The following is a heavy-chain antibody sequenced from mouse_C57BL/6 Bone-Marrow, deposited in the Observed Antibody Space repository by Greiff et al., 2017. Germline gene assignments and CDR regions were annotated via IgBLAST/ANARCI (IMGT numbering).Heavy chain of an antibody. CDR3: ERHDGNPFAY. CDR1: GFSFNTYA. V-gene: IGHV10-1*01. Sequence: EVQLVESGGGLVQPKGSLKLSCAASGFSFNTYAMNWVRQAPGKGLEWVARIRSKSNNYATYYADSVKDRFTISRDDSESMLYLQMNNLKTEDTAMYYCERHDGNPFAYWGQGTLVTVSA. CDR2: IRSKSNNYAT. J-gene: IGHJ3*01. D-gene: IGHD2-1*01.